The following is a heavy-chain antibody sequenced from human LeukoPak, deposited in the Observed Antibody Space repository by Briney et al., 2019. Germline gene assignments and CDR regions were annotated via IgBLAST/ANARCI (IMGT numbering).Heavy chain of an antibody. V-gene: IGHV1-69*01. CDR3: AKRSYYYDSSGYSLILNWFDP. J-gene: IGHJ5*02. D-gene: IGHD3-22*01. Sequence: SVKVSCEASGGTFSSYAISWVRQAPGQGLEWMGGIIPIFGTANYAQKFQGRVTITADESTSTAYMELSSLRSEDAAVYYCAKRSYYYDSSGYSLILNWFDPWGQGTLVTVSS. CDR2: IIPIFGTA. CDR1: GGTFSSYA.